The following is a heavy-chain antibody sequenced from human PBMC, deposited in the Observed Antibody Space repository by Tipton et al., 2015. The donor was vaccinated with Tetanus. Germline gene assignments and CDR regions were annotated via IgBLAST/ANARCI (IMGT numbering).Heavy chain of an antibody. Sequence: SLRLSCAASGFTFSRYEMNWVRQAPGKGLEWVSYISGSGSNINYADSVKGRFIISRDNAKNSLFLQMNSLGAEDTAVYYCARDGFYYENRIYFGYWGQGNLVIVSP. J-gene: IGHJ4*02. D-gene: IGHD3-22*01. CDR3: ARDGFYYENRIYFGY. CDR2: ISGSGSNI. V-gene: IGHV3-48*03. CDR1: GFTFSRYE.